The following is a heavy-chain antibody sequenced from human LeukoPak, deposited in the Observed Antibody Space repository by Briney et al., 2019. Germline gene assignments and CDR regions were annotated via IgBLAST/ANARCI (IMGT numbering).Heavy chain of an antibody. V-gene: IGHV1-8*01. Sequence: ASVRVSCKASGYTFTNYDINWVRQASGQGLEWMGWMNPNSGNAGSAQKFQGRVTMTSNTSISTAYMELSSLRSEDTAVYYCARGLRREQQLLRAFDYWGQGTPVTVSS. D-gene: IGHD6-13*01. CDR2: MNPNSGNA. CDR3: ARGLRREQQLLRAFDY. J-gene: IGHJ4*02. CDR1: GYTFTNYD.